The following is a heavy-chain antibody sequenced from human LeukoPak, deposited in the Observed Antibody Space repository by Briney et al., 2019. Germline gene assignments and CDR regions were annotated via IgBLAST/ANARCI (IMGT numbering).Heavy chain of an antibody. CDR2: INHSGST. CDR3: AREYCSSTSCYGWFDP. J-gene: IGHJ5*02. V-gene: IGHV4-34*01. CDR1: GGSFSGCY. D-gene: IGHD2-2*01. Sequence: SETLSLTCAVYGGSFSGCYWSWIRQPPGKGLEWIGEINHSGSTNYNPSLKSRVTISVDTSKNQFSLKLSSVTAADTAVYYCAREYCSSTSCYGWFDPWGQGTLVTVSS.